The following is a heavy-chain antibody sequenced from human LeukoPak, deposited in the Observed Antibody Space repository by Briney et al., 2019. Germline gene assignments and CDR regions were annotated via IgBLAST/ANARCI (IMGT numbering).Heavy chain of an antibody. CDR2: ISSSTGII. Sequence: GGSLRLSCAASGFTFSVFSMNWVRQAPGKGLEWVSYISSSTGIIYYADSVRGRFTISRDNAKNSLYLRMNSLRDDDTAVYFCARMGVVVRAVAGLDGPDYWGQGTPVTVSS. CDR3: ARMGVVVRAVAGLDGPDY. D-gene: IGHD3-10*01. V-gene: IGHV3-48*02. CDR1: GFTFSVFS. J-gene: IGHJ4*02.